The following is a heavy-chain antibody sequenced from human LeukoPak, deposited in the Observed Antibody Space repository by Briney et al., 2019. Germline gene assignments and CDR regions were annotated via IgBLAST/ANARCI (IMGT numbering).Heavy chain of an antibody. CDR2: IYYSGTT. Sequence: SQTLSLTCAVSGGSISGGGYSWSWIRQPPGKGLEWIGYIYYSGTTYYNPSLKSRVTISVDTSKNQFSLKLSSVTAADTAVYYCASGRGYIDFPFDYWGQGTLVTVSS. J-gene: IGHJ4*02. CDR1: GGSISGGGYS. D-gene: IGHD3/OR15-3a*01. V-gene: IGHV4-30-4*07. CDR3: ASGRGYIDFPFDY.